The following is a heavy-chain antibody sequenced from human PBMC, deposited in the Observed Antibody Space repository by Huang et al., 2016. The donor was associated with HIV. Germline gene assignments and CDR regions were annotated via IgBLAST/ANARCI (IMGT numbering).Heavy chain of an antibody. D-gene: IGHD4-17*01. J-gene: IGHJ4*02. CDR1: GYTFTNYD. CDR2: MNPNTGKP. CDR3: ARSAYGDLDY. Sequence: QVHLVQSGAEVKKPGASVKVSCKASGYTFTNYDINWVRQAPGRGLEWMGWMNPNTGKPCFAQSFQGRVTRTRKTSITTAYIELTSLTSEDTAVYYCARSAYGDLDYWGLGTLVIVSS. V-gene: IGHV1-8*02.